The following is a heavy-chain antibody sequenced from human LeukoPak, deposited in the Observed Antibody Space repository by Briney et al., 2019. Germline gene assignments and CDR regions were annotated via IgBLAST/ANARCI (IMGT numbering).Heavy chain of an antibody. J-gene: IGHJ6*02. CDR3: AKDGRYCIITSCYGYYGMDV. CDR1: GFTVSSNY. D-gene: IGHD2-2*01. CDR2: IYSGGST. Sequence: GGSLRLSCAASGFTVSSNYMSWVRQAPGKGLEWVSVIYSGGSTYYADSVKGRFTISRQNSKNTVDLQMNSLRPEDTAVYYCAKDGRYCIITSCYGYYGMDVWGQGTTVTVSS. V-gene: IGHV3-53*04.